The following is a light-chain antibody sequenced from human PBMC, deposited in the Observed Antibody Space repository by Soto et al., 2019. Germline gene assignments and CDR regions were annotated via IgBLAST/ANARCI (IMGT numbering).Light chain of an antibody. CDR3: QQYNSYFWT. J-gene: IGKJ1*01. Sequence: EVVMTQSPATLSVSPGERATLSCMASESVSRNLAWYQQKPGQAPRLLIYDASTRATGIPDRFSGGGSGTEFTLTISSLQPDDFATYYCQQYNSYFWTFGQGTKVDIK. CDR2: DAS. CDR1: ESVSRN. V-gene: IGKV3-15*01.